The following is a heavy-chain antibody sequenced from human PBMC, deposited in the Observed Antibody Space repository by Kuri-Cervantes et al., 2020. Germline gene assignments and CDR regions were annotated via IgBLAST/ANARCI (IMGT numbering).Heavy chain of an antibody. J-gene: IGHJ6*02. V-gene: IGHV1-69*13. CDR2: IIPIFGTA. CDR3: ASRDQAAEYLRYGMDV. D-gene: IGHD6-13*01. CDR1: GYTFTSYY. Sequence: SVKVSCKASGYTFTSYYMHWVRQAPGQGLEWMGGIIPIFGTANYAQKFQGRVTITADESTSTAYMELSSLRSEDTAVYYCASRDQAAEYLRYGMDVWGQGTTVTVSS.